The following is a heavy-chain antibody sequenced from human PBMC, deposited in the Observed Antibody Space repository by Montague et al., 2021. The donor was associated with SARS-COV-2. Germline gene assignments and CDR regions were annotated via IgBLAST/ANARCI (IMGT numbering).Heavy chain of an antibody. CDR2: INHSGST. D-gene: IGHD4-17*01. V-gene: IGHV4-34*01. CDR3: ARLYGSSFDY. Sequence: SETLSLTCAVYGGSFSGYYWSWIRQPPGKGLEWIGEINHSGSTNYNPSLKSRVTISVDTSNDQFSLKMNSVTAADTAVYFCARLYGSSFDYWGQGTLVTVSS. J-gene: IGHJ4*02. CDR1: GGSFSGYY.